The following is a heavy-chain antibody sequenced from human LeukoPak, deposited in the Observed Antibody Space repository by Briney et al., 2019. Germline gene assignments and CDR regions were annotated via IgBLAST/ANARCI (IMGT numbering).Heavy chain of an antibody. CDR3: ARAPTVTTYGWFDP. J-gene: IGHJ5*02. V-gene: IGHV4-34*01. CDR2: INHSGST. CDR1: GGSCSGYY. Sequence: SETLSLTCAVYGGSCSGYYWSLIRQPPGKGLEWIGEINHSGSTNYNPSLKSRVTISVDTSKNQFSLKLSSVTAADTAVYYCARAPTVTTYGWFDPWGQGTLVTVSS. D-gene: IGHD4-17*01.